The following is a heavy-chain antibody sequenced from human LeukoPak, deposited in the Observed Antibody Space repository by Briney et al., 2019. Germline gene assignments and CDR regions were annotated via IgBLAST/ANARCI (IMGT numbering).Heavy chain of an antibody. CDR3: ARTSYGDYRAYYYYMDV. D-gene: IGHD4-17*01. J-gene: IGHJ6*03. CDR2: IYYSGST. CDR1: GGSISSSSYY. V-gene: IGHV4-39*07. Sequence: PSETLSLTCTVSGGSISSSSYYWGWIRQPPGKGLEWIGSIYYSGSTYYNPSLKSRVTISVDTSKNQFSLKLSSVTAADTAVYYCARTSYGDYRAYYYYMDVWGKGTTVTVSS.